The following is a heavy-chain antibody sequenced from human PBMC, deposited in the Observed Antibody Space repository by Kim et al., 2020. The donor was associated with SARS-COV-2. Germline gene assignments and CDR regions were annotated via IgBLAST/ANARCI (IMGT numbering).Heavy chain of an antibody. CDR2: IYYSGST. V-gene: IGHV4-31*03. Sequence: SETLSLTCTVSGGSISSGGYYWSWIRQHPGKGLEWIGYIYYSGSTYYNPSLKSRVTISVDTSKNQFSLKLSSVTAADTAVYYCARDKEELGNFPWYFDLWGRGTLVTVSS. CDR1: GGSISSGGYY. D-gene: IGHD7-27*01. CDR3: ARDKEELGNFPWYFDL. J-gene: IGHJ2*01.